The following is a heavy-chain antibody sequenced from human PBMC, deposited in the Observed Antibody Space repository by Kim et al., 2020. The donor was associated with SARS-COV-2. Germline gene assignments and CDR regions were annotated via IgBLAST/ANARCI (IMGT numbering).Heavy chain of an antibody. J-gene: IGHJ5*02. CDR1: GGSISSSNW. CDR3: ARVTGIAATNWFDP. Sequence: SETLSLTCAVSGGSISSSNWWSWVRQPPGKGLEWIGEIYHSGSTNYNPSLKSRVTISVDKSKKQFSLKLSSVTAADTAVYYCARVTGIAATNWFDPWGQGTLVTVSS. V-gene: IGHV4-4*02. D-gene: IGHD6-13*01. CDR2: IYHSGST.